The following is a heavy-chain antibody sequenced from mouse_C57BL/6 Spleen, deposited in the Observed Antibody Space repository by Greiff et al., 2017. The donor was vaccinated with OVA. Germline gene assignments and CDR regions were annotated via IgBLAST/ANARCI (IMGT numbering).Heavy chain of an antibody. J-gene: IGHJ2*01. V-gene: IGHV1-52*01. D-gene: IGHD2-4*01. CDR1: GYTFTSYW. Sequence: QVQLQQPGAELVRPGSSVKLSCKASGYTFTSYWMHWVKQRPIQGLEWIGNIDPSDSETHYNQKFKDKATLTVDKSSSTAYMQLSSLTSEDSAVYYRARYDYDAYYFDYWGQGTTLTVSS. CDR3: ARYDYDAYYFDY. CDR2: IDPSDSET.